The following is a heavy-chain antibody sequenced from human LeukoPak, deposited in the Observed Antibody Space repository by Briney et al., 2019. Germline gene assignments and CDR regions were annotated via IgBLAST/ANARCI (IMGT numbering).Heavy chain of an antibody. CDR1: GFTFSRSW. CDR3: ARVRDGYKPPKLSSYYYMDV. CDR2: INDDGSTT. J-gene: IGHJ6*03. Sequence: GGSLRLSCAASGFTFSRSWMHWVRQAPGKGLVWVSRINDDGSTTSYADSVKGRFTISRDNAKNSLYLQMSSLRAEDTAVYYCARVRDGYKPPKLSSYYYMDVWGKGTTVTISS. D-gene: IGHD5-24*01. V-gene: IGHV3-74*01.